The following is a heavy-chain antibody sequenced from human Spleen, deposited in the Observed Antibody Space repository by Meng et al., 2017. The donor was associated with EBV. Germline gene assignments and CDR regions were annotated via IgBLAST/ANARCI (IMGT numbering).Heavy chain of an antibody. CDR2: TYYRSKWYN. J-gene: IGHJ5*02. Sequence: QVQLQHSGPGPVKPSPTLSLTCAISGDSVSNINGGWNWIRQSPSRGLEWLGRTYYRSKWYNDYAVSVKGRITINPDTTKNQVSLQLNSVTPEDTAVYYCAGVGSTISTDWFDTWGQGTLVTVSS. V-gene: IGHV6-1*01. CDR1: GDSVSNINGG. D-gene: IGHD3-9*01. CDR3: AGVGSTISTDWFDT.